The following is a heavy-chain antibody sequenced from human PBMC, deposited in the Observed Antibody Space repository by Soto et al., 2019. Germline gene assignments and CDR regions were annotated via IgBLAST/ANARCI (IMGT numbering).Heavy chain of an antibody. V-gene: IGHV1-69*13. D-gene: IGHD2-15*01. CDR2: IIPIFGTA. J-gene: IGHJ5*02. CDR3: ARDIHSAGGWFDT. Sequence: SVKVSCKASGGTFSSYAISWVRQAPGQGLEWMGGIIPIFGTANYAQKFQGRVTITADESTSTAYMELSSLRSEDTAVYYCARDIHSAGGWFDTWGRGSLVTVS. CDR1: GGTFSSYA.